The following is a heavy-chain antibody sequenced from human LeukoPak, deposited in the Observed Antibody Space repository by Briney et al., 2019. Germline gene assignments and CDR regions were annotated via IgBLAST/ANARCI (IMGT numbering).Heavy chain of an antibody. CDR3: ARGGRAYCGGDCYWFDP. Sequence: SETLSLTCTVSGGSISSYYWSWIRQPAGKGLEWIGRIYTSGSTNYNPSLKSRVTMSVDTSKNQFSLKLSSVTAADTAVYYCARGGRAYCGGDCYWFDPWGQGTLVTVSS. J-gene: IGHJ5*02. CDR1: GGSISSYY. CDR2: IYTSGST. D-gene: IGHD2-21*02. V-gene: IGHV4-4*07.